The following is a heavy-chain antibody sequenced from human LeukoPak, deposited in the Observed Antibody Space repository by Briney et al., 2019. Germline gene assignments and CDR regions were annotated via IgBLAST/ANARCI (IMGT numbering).Heavy chain of an antibody. Sequence: SETLSLTCAVSGYSISSNNWWAWIRQPPGKGLEWSGYIYYSGNTYYNPYNPSLTSRVTMSVDTSKNQFSLKLDSVTEIDTAMYYCARNQAVAANRGAFDIWGQGTMVTVSS. J-gene: IGHJ3*02. CDR3: ARNQAVAANRGAFDI. CDR2: IYYSGNT. CDR1: GYSISSNNW. D-gene: IGHD6-19*01. V-gene: IGHV4-28*01.